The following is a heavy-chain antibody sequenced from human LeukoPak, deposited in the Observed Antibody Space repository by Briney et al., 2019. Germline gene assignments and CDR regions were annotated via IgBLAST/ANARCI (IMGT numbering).Heavy chain of an antibody. CDR3: AKDNLKQILWRGPYFDY. V-gene: IGHV3-30*02. J-gene: IGHJ4*02. Sequence: GGSLRLSCAASGFTFSSYGMHWVRQAPGKGLEWVAFIRYDGSNKYYADSVKGRFTISRDNSKNTLYLQMNSLRAEDTAVYYCAKDNLKQILWRGPYFDYWGQGTLVTVSS. D-gene: IGHD2-21*02. CDR1: GFTFSSYG. CDR2: IRYDGSNK.